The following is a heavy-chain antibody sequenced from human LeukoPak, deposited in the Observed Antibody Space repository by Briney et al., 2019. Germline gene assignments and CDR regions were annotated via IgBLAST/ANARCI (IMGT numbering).Heavy chain of an antibody. V-gene: IGHV3-23*01. CDR3: ARDGYNSDY. CDR2: ISSGGGST. D-gene: IGHD5-24*01. CDR1: GFTFSSYG. J-gene: IGHJ4*02. Sequence: GGSLRLSCAASGFTFSSYGMSWVRQAPGKAREWVSGISSGGGSTHYADSVKGRFTISRDNAKNSLYLQMNSLRAEDTAVYYCARDGYNSDYWGQGTLVTVSS.